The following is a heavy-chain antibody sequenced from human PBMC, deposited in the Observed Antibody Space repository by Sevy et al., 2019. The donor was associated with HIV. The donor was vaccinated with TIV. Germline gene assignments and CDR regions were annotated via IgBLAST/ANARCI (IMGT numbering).Heavy chain of an antibody. CDR1: GFTFSTYS. Sequence: GGSLRLSCAGFGFTFSTYSMNWVRQAPGKGLEWISFISGSSNYIYYADSVKGRFTISRDNVKDSLYLQMNSLRVEDTAVYFCASDGKAWDLLNYWGQGTLVTVSS. J-gene: IGHJ4*02. CDR2: ISGSSNYI. V-gene: IGHV3-21*01. D-gene: IGHD1-26*01. CDR3: ASDGKAWDLLNY.